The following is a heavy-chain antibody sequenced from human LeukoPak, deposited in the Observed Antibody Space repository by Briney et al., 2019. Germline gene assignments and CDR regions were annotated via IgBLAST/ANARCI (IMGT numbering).Heavy chain of an antibody. J-gene: IGHJ4*02. CDR1: GFSVSANY. CDR2: IYTSGST. D-gene: IGHD3-22*01. Sequence: PGGSLRLSCAASGFSVSANYMTWVRQAPGKGLEWVSLIYTSGSTFYADSVRGRFIISRDNSENTLYLDMNSLTAGDTAIYYCVKAHDSDSSFAYWGQGTLVTVSS. CDR3: VKAHDSDSSFAY. V-gene: IGHV3-53*01.